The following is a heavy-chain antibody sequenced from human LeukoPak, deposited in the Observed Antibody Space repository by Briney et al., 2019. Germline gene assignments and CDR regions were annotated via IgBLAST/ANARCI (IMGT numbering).Heavy chain of an antibody. J-gene: IGHJ1*01. Sequence: GGSLRLSCAASGFTFSDYWMSWVRQAPGKGLEWVSAISGSGGSTYYADSVKGRFTISRDNSKNTLYLQMNSLRAEDTAVYYCAKDSYYYDSSGYYPSYTAEYFQHWGQGTLVTVSS. D-gene: IGHD3-22*01. CDR2: ISGSGGST. CDR1: GFTFSDYW. CDR3: AKDSYYYDSSGYYPSYTAEYFQH. V-gene: IGHV3-23*01.